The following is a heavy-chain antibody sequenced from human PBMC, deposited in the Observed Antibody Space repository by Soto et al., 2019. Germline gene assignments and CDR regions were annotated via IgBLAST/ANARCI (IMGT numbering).Heavy chain of an antibody. CDR2: LYYGRSA. D-gene: IGHD4-17*01. V-gene: IGHV4-59*12. J-gene: IGHJ4*02. Sequence: SETLSLTCAVSGDSISSYYCMWIRQPPGKGLESIGYLYYGRSANYNPSLKSRVTISVDTSKNQFSLKLSSVTAADTAVYYCARGRRTTVTIDYWGQGTLVTVSS. CDR1: GDSISSYY. CDR3: ARGRRTTVTIDY.